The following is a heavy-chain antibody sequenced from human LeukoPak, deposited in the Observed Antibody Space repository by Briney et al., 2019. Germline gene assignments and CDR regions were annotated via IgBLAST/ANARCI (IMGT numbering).Heavy chain of an antibody. V-gene: IGHV4-4*07. CDR2: IYTSEST. Sequence: SETLSLTCAVYGGSFSAYHWSWIRQPAGKGLEWIGHIYTSESTYYNPSLKSRVTMSVDTSKNQFSLKLTSVTAADTAVYYCARDQGSSGWYGRYFDYWGQGTLVTVSS. J-gene: IGHJ4*02. D-gene: IGHD6-19*01. CDR1: GGSFSAYH. CDR3: ARDQGSSGWYGRYFDY.